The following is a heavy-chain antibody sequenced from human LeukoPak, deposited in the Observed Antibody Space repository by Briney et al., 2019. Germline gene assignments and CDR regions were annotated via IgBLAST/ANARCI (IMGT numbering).Heavy chain of an antibody. Sequence: SETLSLTCNVSGGSISGNSYYWAWIRQSPGQGLDWIGSVYYNGNTYYNPSHKSRVTISVDTSKNLFSLNLSSVTAADTAVYYCARHDSLLGRHFDYWGHGTLVAV. D-gene: IGHD2-21*01. V-gene: IGHV4-39*01. CDR1: GGSISGNSYY. J-gene: IGHJ4*01. CDR2: VYYNGNT. CDR3: ARHDSLLGRHFDY.